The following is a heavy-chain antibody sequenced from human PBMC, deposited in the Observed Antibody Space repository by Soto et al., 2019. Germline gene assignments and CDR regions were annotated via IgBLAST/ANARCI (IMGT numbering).Heavy chain of an antibody. CDR1: GGSISSYY. Sequence: SETLSLTCTVSGGSISSYYWSWIRQPPGKGLEWIGYIYYSGSTNYNLSLKSRVTISVDTSKNQFSLKLSSVTAADTAVYYCARSDYGDNYYYYMDVWGKGTTVTVSS. CDR3: ARSDYGDNYYYYMDV. D-gene: IGHD4-17*01. CDR2: IYYSGST. V-gene: IGHV4-59*01. J-gene: IGHJ6*03.